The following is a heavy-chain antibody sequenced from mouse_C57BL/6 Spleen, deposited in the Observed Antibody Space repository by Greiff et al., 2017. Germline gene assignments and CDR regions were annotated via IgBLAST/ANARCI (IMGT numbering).Heavy chain of an antibody. Sequence: EVQGVESGGGLVKPGGSLKLSCAASGFTFSDYGMHWVRQAPEKGLEWVAYISSGSSTIYYADTVKGRFTISRDNAKNTLFLQMTSLRSEDTAMYYCARRGITTVVADYYAMDYWGQGTSVTVSS. V-gene: IGHV5-17*01. D-gene: IGHD1-1*01. CDR3: ARRGITTVVADYYAMDY. J-gene: IGHJ4*01. CDR2: ISSGSSTI. CDR1: GFTFSDYG.